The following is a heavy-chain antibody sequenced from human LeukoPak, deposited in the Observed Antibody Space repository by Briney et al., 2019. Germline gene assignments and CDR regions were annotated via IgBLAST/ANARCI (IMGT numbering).Heavy chain of an antibody. CDR3: AKEGPGYCIGATCSNNWFDP. J-gene: IGHJ5*02. CDR1: GFSFSSYA. CDR2: ISSNGGST. Sequence: GGSLRLSCSASGFSFSSYALHWVRQAPEKGLEHVSAISSNGGSTYYADSVKGRFTISRDNSKNTLYLQMNSLRAEDTAVYYCAKEGPGYCIGATCSNNWFDPWGQGTLVTVSS. D-gene: IGHD2-15*01. V-gene: IGHV3-64*04.